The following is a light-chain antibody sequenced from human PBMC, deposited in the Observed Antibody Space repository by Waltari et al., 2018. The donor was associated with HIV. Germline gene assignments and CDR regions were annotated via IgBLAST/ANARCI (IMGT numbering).Light chain of an antibody. V-gene: IGLV3-25*03. CDR3: QSTDRSGTWV. CDR1: ALPKRY. J-gene: IGLJ3*02. CDR2: KDT. Sequence: YELTQPPSVSVSPGQTARITCSGRALPKRYSHWFRQKPGQPPILLIYKDTERPSGISQRFSASKSGTTVTLTINEVQAEDEADYLCQSTDRSGTWVFGGGTRLAVL.